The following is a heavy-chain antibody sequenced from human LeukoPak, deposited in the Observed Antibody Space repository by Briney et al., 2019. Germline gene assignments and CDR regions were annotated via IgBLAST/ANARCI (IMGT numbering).Heavy chain of an antibody. D-gene: IGHD3-10*01. CDR1: GGSFSGYY. CDR2: INHSGST. Sequence: SETLSLTCAVYGGSFSGYYWSWIRQPPGKGLEWIGEINHSGSTNYNPSLKSRVTISVDTSKNQFSLKLSSVTAADTAVYYCARGLGSGRDYWGQGTLSPSPQ. J-gene: IGHJ4*02. V-gene: IGHV4-34*01. CDR3: ARGLGSGRDY.